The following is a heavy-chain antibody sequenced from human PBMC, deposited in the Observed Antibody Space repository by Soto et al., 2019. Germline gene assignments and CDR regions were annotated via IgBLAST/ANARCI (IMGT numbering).Heavy chain of an antibody. V-gene: IGHV3-15*01. D-gene: IGHD2-2*01. CDR3: TTEVGYCSSTSCYHPYDFDY. CDR1: GFTFSNAW. Sequence: EVQLVESGGGLVKPGGSLRLSCAASGFTFSNAWMSWVRQAPGKGLEWVGRIKSKTDGGTTDYAAPVKGRFTISRDDSKNTLYLQMNSLKTEDTAVYYCTTEVGYCSSTSCYHPYDFDYWGQGTLVTVSS. CDR2: IKSKTDGGTT. J-gene: IGHJ4*02.